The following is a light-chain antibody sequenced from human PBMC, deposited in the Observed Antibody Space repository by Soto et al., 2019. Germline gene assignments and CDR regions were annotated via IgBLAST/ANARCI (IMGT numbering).Light chain of an antibody. CDR2: DAS. V-gene: IGKV3-11*01. Sequence: ETVLTQSPARLSLSPGERATLSCRAGQSVSDYLAWYQQKPGQPPRLLFFDASNRVTGVPARFSAGGSGTDFTLIISRLEPEDFAVYYCQHYGTSLYTFGQGTKLEIK. CDR1: QSVSDY. J-gene: IGKJ2*01. CDR3: QHYGTSLYT.